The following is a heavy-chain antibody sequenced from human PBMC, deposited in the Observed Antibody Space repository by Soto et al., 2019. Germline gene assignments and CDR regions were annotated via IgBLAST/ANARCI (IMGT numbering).Heavy chain of an antibody. Sequence: PGESLKISCKGSGYSFTSYWIGWVRQMPGKGLEWMGIIYPGDSDTRYSPSFQGQVTISADKSISTAYLQWSSLKASDTAMYYCAREAPYCSGGSCYYPHWGQGTLVTVSS. CDR1: GYSFTSYW. V-gene: IGHV5-51*01. CDR2: IYPGDSDT. D-gene: IGHD2-15*01. CDR3: AREAPYCSGGSCYYPH. J-gene: IGHJ1*01.